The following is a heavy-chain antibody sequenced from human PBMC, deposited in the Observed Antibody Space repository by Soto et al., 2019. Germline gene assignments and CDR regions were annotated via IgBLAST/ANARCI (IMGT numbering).Heavy chain of an antibody. V-gene: IGHV4-31*03. Sequence: SETLSLTCTVSGGSISSGGYYWSWIRQHPGKGLEWIGYIYYSGSTYYNPSLKSRVTISVDTSKNQFSLKLSSVTAAGTAVYYCARSPIAVAGKGKYYFDYWGQGTLVTVSS. CDR1: GGSISSGGYY. J-gene: IGHJ4*02. CDR3: ARSPIAVAGKGKYYFDY. CDR2: IYYSGST. D-gene: IGHD6-19*01.